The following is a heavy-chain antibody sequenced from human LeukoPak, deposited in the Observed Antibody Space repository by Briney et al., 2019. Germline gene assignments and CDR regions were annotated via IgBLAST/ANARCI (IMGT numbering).Heavy chain of an antibody. J-gene: IGHJ4*02. CDR3: ARSADLDY. V-gene: IGHV4-61*02. D-gene: IGHD3-3*01. CDR2: IYTSGRT. Sequence: SETLSLTCTVSGGSISSGSHYWSWIRQPAGRGLEWIGRIYTSGRTSYNPSLSSRVTMSVDTSKNQFSLNLNSVTAADTAVYYCARSADLDYWGQGTLVTVSS. CDR1: GGSISSGSHY.